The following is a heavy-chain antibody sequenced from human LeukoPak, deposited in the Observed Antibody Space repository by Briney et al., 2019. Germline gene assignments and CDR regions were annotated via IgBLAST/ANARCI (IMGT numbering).Heavy chain of an antibody. CDR3: AKDRTPMITFGGVGPQGY. Sequence: GGSLRLSCAASGFTFSSYAMSWVRQAPGKGLEWVSAISGSGGSTYYADSVKGRFTISRDNSKNTLYLQMNSLRAEDTAVYYCAKDRTPMITFGGVGPQGYWGQGTLVTVSS. V-gene: IGHV3-23*01. D-gene: IGHD3-16*01. CDR2: ISGSGGST. J-gene: IGHJ4*02. CDR1: GFTFSSYA.